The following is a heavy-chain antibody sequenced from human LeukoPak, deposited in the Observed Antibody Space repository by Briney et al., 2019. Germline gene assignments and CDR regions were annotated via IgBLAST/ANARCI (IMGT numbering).Heavy chain of an antibody. V-gene: IGHV1-58*02. J-gene: IGHJ4*02. CDR3: AAAISGEYDSSGYGPFGY. D-gene: IGHD3-22*01. Sequence: SVKVSCKASGFTFTSSAMQWVRQARAQRLEWIGWIVVGSGNTNYAQKFQERVTITRDMSTSTAYMELSSLRSEDTAVYYCAAAISGEYDSSGYGPFGYWGQGTLVTVSS. CDR1: GFTFTSSA. CDR2: IVVGSGNT.